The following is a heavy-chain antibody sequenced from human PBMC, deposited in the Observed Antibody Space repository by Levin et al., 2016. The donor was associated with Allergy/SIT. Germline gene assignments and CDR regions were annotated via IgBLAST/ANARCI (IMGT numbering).Heavy chain of an antibody. Sequence: ETLSLTCAASGFTFSSYSMNWVRQAPGKGLEWVSYISSSSSTIYYADSVKGRFTISRDNAKNSLYLQMNSLRAEDTAVYYCASTAAGPYFDYWGQGTLVTVSS. D-gene: IGHD6-13*01. J-gene: IGHJ4*02. CDR1: GFTFSSYS. CDR2: ISSSSSTI. V-gene: IGHV3-48*01. CDR3: ASTAAGPYFDY.